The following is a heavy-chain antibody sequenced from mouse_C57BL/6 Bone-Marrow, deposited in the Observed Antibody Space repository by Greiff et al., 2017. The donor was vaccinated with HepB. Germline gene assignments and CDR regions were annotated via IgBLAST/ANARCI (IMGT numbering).Heavy chain of an antibody. CDR3: ARSGYYGSFDV. V-gene: IGHV1-26*01. J-gene: IGHJ1*03. CDR1: GYTFTDYY. D-gene: IGHD1-1*01. Sequence: EVKLQQSGPELVKPGASVKISCKASGYTFTDYYMNWVKQSHGKSLEWIGDINPNNGGTSYNQKLKGKATLTVYKSSRPAYMELRSLTSEDSAVYYCARSGYYGSFDVWGTGTTVTVSS. CDR2: INPNNGGT.